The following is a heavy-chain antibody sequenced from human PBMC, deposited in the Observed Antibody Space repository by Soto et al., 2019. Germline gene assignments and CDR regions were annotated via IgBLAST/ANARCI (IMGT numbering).Heavy chain of an antibody. V-gene: IGHV3-53*01. CDR1: GLTVSGKKY. D-gene: IGHD6-13*01. J-gene: IGHJ6*02. CDR2: VYDLDGT. CDR3: ARDSLFARSWYIPGPMDV. Sequence: GGSLRLSCVASGLTVSGKKYMAWVRQAPGKGPEWVSGVYDLDGTYYADSVRGRFTTSRDNAKNSLYLQMNSLRAEDTAVYYCARDSLFARSWYIPGPMDVWGQGTTVTVSS.